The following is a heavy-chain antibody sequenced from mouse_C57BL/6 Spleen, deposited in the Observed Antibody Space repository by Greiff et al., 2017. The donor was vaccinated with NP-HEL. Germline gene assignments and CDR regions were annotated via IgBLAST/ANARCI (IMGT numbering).Heavy chain of an antibody. V-gene: IGHV1-81*01. Sequence: VQLLQSGAELARPGASVKLSCKASGYTFTSYGISWVKQRTGQGLEWIGEIYPRSGNTYYNEKFKGKATLTADKSSSTAYMELRSLTSEDSAVYFCARWYDYFYYFDYWGQGTTLTVSS. CDR1: GYTFTSYG. D-gene: IGHD2-4*01. J-gene: IGHJ2*01. CDR3: ARWYDYFYYFDY. CDR2: IYPRSGNT.